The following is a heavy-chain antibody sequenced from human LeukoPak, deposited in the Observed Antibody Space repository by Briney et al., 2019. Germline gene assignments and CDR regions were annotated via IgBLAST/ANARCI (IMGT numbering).Heavy chain of an antibody. J-gene: IGHJ4*02. V-gene: IGHV1-18*01. CDR3: ARVGPGRIWFGELLLTPYYFDY. Sequence: GASVKVSCKASGYTFTSYGISWVRQAPGQGLEWMGCISAYNGNTNYAQKLQGRVTMTTDTSTSTAYMELRSLRSDDTAVYYCARVGPGRIWFGELLLTPYYFDYWGQGTLVTVSS. D-gene: IGHD3-10*01. CDR2: ISAYNGNT. CDR1: GYTFTSYG.